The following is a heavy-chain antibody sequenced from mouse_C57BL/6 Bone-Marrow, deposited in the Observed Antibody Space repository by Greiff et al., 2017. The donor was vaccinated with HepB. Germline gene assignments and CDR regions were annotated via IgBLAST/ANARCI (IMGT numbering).Heavy chain of an antibody. V-gene: IGHV6-6*01. D-gene: IGHD4-1*02. Sequence: EVMLVDSGGGLVQPGGSMKLSCAASGFTFSDAWMDWVRQSPEKGLEWVAEIRNKANNHATYYAESVKGRFTISRDDSKSSVYLQMNSLRAEDTGIYYCTRPTGTWFAYWGQGTLVTVSA. CDR1: GFTFSDAW. CDR2: IRNKANNHAT. CDR3: TRPTGTWFAY. J-gene: IGHJ3*01.